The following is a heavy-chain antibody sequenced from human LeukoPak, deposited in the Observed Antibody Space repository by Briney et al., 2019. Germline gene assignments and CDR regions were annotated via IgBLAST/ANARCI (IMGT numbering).Heavy chain of an antibody. CDR1: GFTFSSYW. V-gene: IGHV3-7*03. CDR2: IKQDGSEK. J-gene: IGHJ4*02. D-gene: IGHD4-11*01. CDR3: ARVLTVWSSSVYYFDY. Sequence: GGSLRLSCAASGFTFSSYWMSWVRQAPGKGLEWVANIKQDGSEKYYVDSVKGRFTISRDNAKNSLYLQMNSLRAEDTAVYYCARVLTVWSSSVYYFDYWGQGTLVTVSS.